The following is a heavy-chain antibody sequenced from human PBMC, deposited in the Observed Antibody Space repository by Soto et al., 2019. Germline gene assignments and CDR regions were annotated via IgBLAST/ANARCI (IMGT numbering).Heavy chain of an antibody. CDR3: ALGGNWFNS. V-gene: IGHV3-7*01. J-gene: IGHJ5*01. CDR1: GFTFSSYW. D-gene: IGHD3-16*01. CDR2: IKQDGSEK. Sequence: EVQLVESGGGLVQPGGSLRVSCAASGFTFSSYWMSWVREAPGKGLEWVANIKQDGSEKYYVDSVKGRFTISRDNAKNSLFLQVNSLRAEDTAVYYCALGGNWFNSWGEGTLVTVSS.